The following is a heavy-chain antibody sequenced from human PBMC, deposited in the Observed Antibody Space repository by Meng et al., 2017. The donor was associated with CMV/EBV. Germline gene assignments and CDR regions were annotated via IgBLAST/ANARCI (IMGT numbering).Heavy chain of an antibody. Sequence: VTLPEQDPVLLRPYSSPTLNAHASGGSISRGDYSWSWIRQHPWKGLEWIGYIYYSGSTYYNPSLKSRVTISVDTSKNQFSLKLSSVTAADTAVYYCTTLGILLWFGFNPWGQGTLVTVSS. D-gene: IGHD3-10*01. J-gene: IGHJ5*02. CDR1: GGSISRGDYS. CDR3: TTLGILLWFGFNP. V-gene: IGHV4-30-4*08. CDR2: IYYSGST.